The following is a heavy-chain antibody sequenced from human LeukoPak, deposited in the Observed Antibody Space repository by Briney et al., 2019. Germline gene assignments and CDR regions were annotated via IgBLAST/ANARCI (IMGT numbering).Heavy chain of an antibody. Sequence: SETLSLTCTVSGGSISSYYWSWIRQPPGKGLEWIGYIYYSGSTNYNPSLKSRVTISVDTSKNQFSLKLSSVTAADTAVYYCARVDHGDDAFDIWGQGTMVTVSS. D-gene: IGHD1-14*01. CDR2: IYYSGST. V-gene: IGHV4-59*01. CDR1: GGSISSYY. CDR3: ARVDHGDDAFDI. J-gene: IGHJ3*02.